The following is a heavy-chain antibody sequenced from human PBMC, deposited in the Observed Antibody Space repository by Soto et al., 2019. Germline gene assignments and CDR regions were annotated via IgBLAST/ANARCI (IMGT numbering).Heavy chain of an antibody. Sequence: QVQLVQSGAEVKKPGASVKVPCKASGYNFTDYALHWVRQAPGQGLEWMGWINPDNSNTKYSQKFQGRVTISSDTSANTAYMEPRSLTSEDTAVYYCAVVFYYYGSGSDSWGQGTLVIASS. J-gene: IGHJ5*02. CDR2: INPDNSNT. CDR1: GYNFTDYA. D-gene: IGHD3-10*01. CDR3: AVVFYYYGSGSDS. V-gene: IGHV1-3*01.